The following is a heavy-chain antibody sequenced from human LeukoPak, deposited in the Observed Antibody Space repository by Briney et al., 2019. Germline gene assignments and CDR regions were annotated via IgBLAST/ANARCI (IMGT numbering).Heavy chain of an antibody. J-gene: IGHJ5*02. CDR1: GGSISSYY. CDR2: IYYSGST. D-gene: IGHD6-19*01. V-gene: IGHV4-59*01. Sequence: PSETLSLTCTVSGGSISSYYWSWIRQPPGKGLEWLGYIYYSGSTNYNPSLKSRVTISVDTSKNQFSLKLSSVTAADTAVYYCARVIAVAGTFWFDPWGQGTLVTVSS. CDR3: ARVIAVAGTFWFDP.